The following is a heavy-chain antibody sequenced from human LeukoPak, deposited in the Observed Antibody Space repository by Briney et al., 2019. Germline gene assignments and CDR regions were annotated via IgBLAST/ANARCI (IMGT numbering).Heavy chain of an antibody. CDR2: VSGGGGST. CDR1: GFTFTNYG. J-gene: IGHJ4*02. V-gene: IGHV3-23*01. D-gene: IGHD3-22*01. CDR3: ARDLEIFYDSSGYFDY. Sequence: GGSLRLSCAASGFTFTNYGMSWVRQAPGKGLEWVSAVSGGGGSTYYADSVKGRFTISRDNAKNSLYLQMNSLRAEDTAVYYCARDLEIFYDSSGYFDYWGQGTLVTVSS.